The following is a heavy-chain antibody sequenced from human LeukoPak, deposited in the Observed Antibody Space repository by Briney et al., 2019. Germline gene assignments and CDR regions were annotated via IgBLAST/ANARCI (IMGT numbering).Heavy chain of an antibody. D-gene: IGHD3-22*01. J-gene: IGHJ3*02. V-gene: IGHV3-53*01. CDR2: IYSGGST. CDR3: ARFPYYYDSSGYSGAFDI. Sequence: GGSLRLSCAASGFTVSSIYMSWVRQAPGKGLEWVSVIYSGGSTYYADSVKGRFTISRDNSKNTLYLQMNSLRAEDTAVYYCARFPYYYDSSGYSGAFDIWGQGTMVTVSS. CDR1: GFTVSSIY.